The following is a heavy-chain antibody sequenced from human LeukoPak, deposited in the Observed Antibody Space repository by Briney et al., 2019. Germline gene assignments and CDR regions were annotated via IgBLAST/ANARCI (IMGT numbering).Heavy chain of an antibody. V-gene: IGHV3-23*01. CDR3: VKATYCSGGSCYYFDY. CDR1: GFTFSSYA. CDR2: TSGSGGST. Sequence: GGSLRLSCAASGFTFSSYAMSWVRQAPGKGLEWVSATSGSGGSTYYADSVKGRFTISRDNSKNTLYLQMNSLRAEDTAVYYCVKATYCSGGSCYYFDYWGQRTLVTVSS. J-gene: IGHJ4*02. D-gene: IGHD2-15*01.